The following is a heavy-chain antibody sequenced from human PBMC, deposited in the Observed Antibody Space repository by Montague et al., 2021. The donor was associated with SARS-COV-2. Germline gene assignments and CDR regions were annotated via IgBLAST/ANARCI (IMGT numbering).Heavy chain of an antibody. CDR3: ARHQGYYDFWSGYYYYMDV. V-gene: IGHV5-51*01. CDR1: GYSFTSYW. Sequence: QSGAEVKKPGESLKISCKGSGYSFTSYWIGWVRQMPGKGLEWMGXIYPGDSDTRYSPSFQGQVTISADKSISTAYLQWSSLKASDTAMYYCARHQGYYDFWSGYYYYMDVWGKGTTVTVSS. D-gene: IGHD3-3*01. CDR2: IYPGDSDT. J-gene: IGHJ6*03.